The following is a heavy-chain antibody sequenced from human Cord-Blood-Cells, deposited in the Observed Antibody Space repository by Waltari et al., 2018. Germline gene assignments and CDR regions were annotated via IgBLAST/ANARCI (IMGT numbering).Heavy chain of an antibody. Sequence: QVQLQESGPGLVKPSQTLSLTCTVSGGSISSGDYYWSWIRQPPGKGLEWIGYIYYSGGTYYNPSLKSRVTISVDTSKNQFSLKLSSVTAADTAVYYCARTLPITIFGVVIRHDAFDIWGQGTMVTVSS. V-gene: IGHV4-30-4*08. D-gene: IGHD3-3*01. CDR3: ARTLPITIFGVVIRHDAFDI. CDR2: IYYSGGT. J-gene: IGHJ3*02. CDR1: GGSISSGDYY.